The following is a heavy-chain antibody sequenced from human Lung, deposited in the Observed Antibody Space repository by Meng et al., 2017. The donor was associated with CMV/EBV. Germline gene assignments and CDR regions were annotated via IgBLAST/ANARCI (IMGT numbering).Heavy chain of an antibody. J-gene: IGHJ4*02. D-gene: IGHD2-2*02. Sequence: HVQLQEYGPGIVKPSQTLSLTFTGSGDSIISDSYYWTWIRQPSGKGLEWIGRIYSSGRTNYDPSLRSRVSISVDTSKNQFSLKLKSVTAADAAIYYCARGYHLLYYFDYWGQGTLVTVSS. CDR2: IYSSGRT. V-gene: IGHV4-61*02. CDR1: GDSIISDSYY. CDR3: ARGYHLLYYFDY.